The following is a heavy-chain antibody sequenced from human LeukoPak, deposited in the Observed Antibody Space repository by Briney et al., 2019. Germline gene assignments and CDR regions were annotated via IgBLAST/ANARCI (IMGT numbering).Heavy chain of an antibody. CDR3: ASPAVSFRYFDL. Sequence: GASVKVSCKISGYTLTELSMHWVRQAPGKGLEWMGGFDPEDGEIIYAQNFQGRVTMTEDTSTDTAYMELNSLKSEDTAVYYCASPAVSFRYFDLWGQGTLVTVSS. J-gene: IGHJ4*02. CDR2: FDPEDGEI. CDR1: GYTLTELS. D-gene: IGHD6-19*01. V-gene: IGHV1-24*01.